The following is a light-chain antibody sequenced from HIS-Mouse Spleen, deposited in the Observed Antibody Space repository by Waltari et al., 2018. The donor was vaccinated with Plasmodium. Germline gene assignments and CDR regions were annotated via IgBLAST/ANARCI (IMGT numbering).Light chain of an antibody. CDR3: CSYAGSYTLV. V-gene: IGLV2-11*01. CDR1: RSDVGGYDY. J-gene: IGLJ2*01. Sequence: QSALTQPRSVSGSPGPSVTISCTGTRSDVGGYDYVSWYQQHPGKPPKLMIYAVSKRPSGVPDRFSGSKSGNTASLTISGLQAEDEADYYCCSYAGSYTLVFGGGTKLTVL. CDR2: AVS.